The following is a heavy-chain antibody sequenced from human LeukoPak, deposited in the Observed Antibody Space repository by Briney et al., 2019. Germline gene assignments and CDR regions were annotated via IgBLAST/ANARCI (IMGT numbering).Heavy chain of an antibody. CDR1: GFTFSSYS. Sequence: GGSLRLSCAASGFTFSSYSMNWVRQAPGKGLEWVSSISSSSYIYYADSVKGRFTISRDNAKNSLYLQMNSLRAEDTAVHYCARDPGYDFWSGYYGMDVWGQGTTVTVSS. CDR2: ISSSSYI. CDR3: ARDPGYDFWSGYYGMDV. V-gene: IGHV3-21*01. D-gene: IGHD3-3*01. J-gene: IGHJ6*02.